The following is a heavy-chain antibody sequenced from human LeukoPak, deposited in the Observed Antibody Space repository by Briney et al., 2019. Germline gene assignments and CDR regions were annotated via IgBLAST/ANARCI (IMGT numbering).Heavy chain of an antibody. J-gene: IGHJ4*02. CDR2: ISSSSSTI. Sequence: PGGSLRLSCAASGFTFSSYSMNWVRQAPGKGLEWVSYISSSSSTIYYADSVKGRFTISRDNAKNSLYLQMNSLRAEDTAVYYCARVLAVAGTPNILRYWGQGTLVTVSS. CDR1: GFTFSSYS. D-gene: IGHD6-19*01. V-gene: IGHV3-48*04. CDR3: ARVLAVAGTPNILRY.